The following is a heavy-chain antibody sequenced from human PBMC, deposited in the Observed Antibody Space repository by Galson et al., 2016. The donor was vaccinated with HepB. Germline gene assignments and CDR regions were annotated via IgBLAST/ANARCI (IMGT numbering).Heavy chain of an antibody. CDR1: GYTFSNYG. CDR3: ARGRERGRFVEWSRAGFDP. J-gene: IGHJ5*02. D-gene: IGHD3-3*01. V-gene: IGHV1-18*01. CDR2: ISVYNGNT. Sequence: SVKVSCKASGYTFSNYGISWVRQAPGQGLEWMGWISVYNGNTNYAQKIRGRVTLTTDTSTNTAYMELRSLRSDETAVYYFARGRERGRFVEWSRAGFDPWGQGTLVTVS.